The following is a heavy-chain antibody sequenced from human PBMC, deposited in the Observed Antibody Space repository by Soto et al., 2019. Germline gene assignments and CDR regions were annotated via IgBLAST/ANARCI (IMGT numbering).Heavy chain of an antibody. V-gene: IGHV4-34*04. Sequence: SETLSLTCAVSGASFSGFYWSWIRQSPGKGLEWIGEIDHSGITNHNTALKSRATMSVDTSKNQFSLKLRSVTAADTAVYYCARGVSVTLAVQGGAPAKNYFDSFSQGTLVTVS. CDR2: IDHSGIT. CDR1: GASFSGFY. J-gene: IGHJ4*02. D-gene: IGHD1-26*01. CDR3: ARGVSVTLAVQGGAPAKNYFDS.